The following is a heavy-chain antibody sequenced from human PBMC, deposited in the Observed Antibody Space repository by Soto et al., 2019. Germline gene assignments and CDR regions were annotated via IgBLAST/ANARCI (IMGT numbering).Heavy chain of an antibody. CDR3: ARRERTATTYYFDY. CDR2: IYYSGST. Sequence: PSETMSLTCTVSGGSISSSSYYWGWIRQPPGKGLEWIGSIYYSGSTYYNPSLKSRVTISVDTSKNQFSLKLSSVTAADTAVYYCARRERTATTYYFDYWGQGTLVTVSS. V-gene: IGHV4-39*01. J-gene: IGHJ4*02. CDR1: GGSISSSSYY. D-gene: IGHD1-1*01.